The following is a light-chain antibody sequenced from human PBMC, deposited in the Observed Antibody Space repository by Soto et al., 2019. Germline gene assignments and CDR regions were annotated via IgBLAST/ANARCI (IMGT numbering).Light chain of an antibody. V-gene: IGKV1-5*01. CDR3: QQYKSYSRT. CDR2: DVS. CDR1: RSISGW. J-gene: IGKJ1*01. Sequence: DIQMTQSPSTLSASVGDRVTITCRASRSISGWLAWYQQKPGKAPKLLIFDVSSLERGVPSRFSGSGSGTEFTLTISNLQPDDFANYYCQQYKSYSRTFGQGTKVEI.